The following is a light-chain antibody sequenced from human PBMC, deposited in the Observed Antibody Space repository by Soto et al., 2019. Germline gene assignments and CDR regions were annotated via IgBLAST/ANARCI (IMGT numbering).Light chain of an antibody. CDR1: SSDIGGYNF. CDR2: DVS. V-gene: IGLV2-14*01. Sequence: QSVLTQPASVSGSPGQSITISCTGTSSDIGGYNFVSWYQQHPGKAPKLVIYDVSGRPSGVSDRFSGSKSGNTASLTISGLLAEDEADYYCGSYAGSNNVVFGGGTKVTVL. CDR3: GSYAGSNNVV. J-gene: IGLJ2*01.